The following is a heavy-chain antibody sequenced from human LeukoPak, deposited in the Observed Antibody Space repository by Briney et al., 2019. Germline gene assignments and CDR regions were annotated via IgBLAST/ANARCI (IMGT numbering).Heavy chain of an antibody. J-gene: IGHJ4*02. CDR1: GGSFSGYY. Sequence: PSETLSLTCAVYGGSFSGYYWSWIRQPPGKGLEWIGEINHSGSTNYNPSLKSRVTISVDTSKNQFSLKLSSVTAADTAVYYCARGFYGSGSYHFDYWGQGTLVTASS. V-gene: IGHV4-34*01. CDR2: INHSGST. D-gene: IGHD3-10*01. CDR3: ARGFYGSGSYHFDY.